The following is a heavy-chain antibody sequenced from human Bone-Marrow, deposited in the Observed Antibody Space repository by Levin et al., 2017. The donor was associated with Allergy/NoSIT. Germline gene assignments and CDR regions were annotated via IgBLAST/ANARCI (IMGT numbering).Heavy chain of an antibody. J-gene: IGHJ4*02. Sequence: SETLSLTCGVSGGSLSGYYWTWIRQPPGKGLEWIGEINHRGSASYNPSLQGRVTMSVDTSKNQFSLNLISVTAADTAIYYCARLAGFSRGWYLPYWGQGALVTVSS. CDR1: GGSLSGYY. CDR3: ARLAGFSRGWYLPY. V-gene: IGHV4-34*01. CDR2: INHRGSA. D-gene: IGHD6-19*01.